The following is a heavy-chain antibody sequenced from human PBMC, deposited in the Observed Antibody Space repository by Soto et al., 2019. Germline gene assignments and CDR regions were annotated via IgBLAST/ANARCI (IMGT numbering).Heavy chain of an antibody. CDR3: ARDPNDSSAYYRLYYYGMDV. CDR2: INAGNGNT. V-gene: IGHV1-3*01. Sequence: QIQLMQSGAEVKKPGASVKVSCKASGYTFTSYGIHWVRQAPGQRLEWTGWINAGNGNTNYSEKFQGRVTITRDTAASTAYLELSSLRSEDTAVYYCARDPNDSSAYYRLYYYGMDVWGHGTTVTVSS. CDR1: GYTFTSYG. D-gene: IGHD3-22*01. J-gene: IGHJ6*02.